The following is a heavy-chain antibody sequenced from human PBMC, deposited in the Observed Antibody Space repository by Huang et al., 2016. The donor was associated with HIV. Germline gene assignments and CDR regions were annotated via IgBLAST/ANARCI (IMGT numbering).Heavy chain of an antibody. CDR3: AKDLTYTFGRHFDY. D-gene: IGHD3-3*01. CDR2: IRYDGNNY. Sequence: QVQLVESGGGVVQPGGSLRLSCTASGFTFGSFGMHWVRQAPGKGLERVAFIRYDGNNYYYADSVRGRFTIARDNSNDTLYLQMNRLRPDDSAVYYCAKDLTYTFGRHFDYWGRGTLVTVSS. CDR1: GFTFGSFG. J-gene: IGHJ4*02. V-gene: IGHV3-30*02.